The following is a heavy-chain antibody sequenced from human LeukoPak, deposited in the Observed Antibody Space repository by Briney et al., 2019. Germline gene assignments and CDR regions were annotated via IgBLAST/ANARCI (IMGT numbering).Heavy chain of an antibody. CDR2: IGTAGDT. D-gene: IGHD2-15*01. CDR3: AGSEVTRGDFDY. CDR1: GFTFSSYD. Sequence: GGSLRLSCAASGFTFSSYDMHWVRRATGKGLEWVSAIGTAGDTCYPGSVKGRFTISRDNAKNSLYLQMNSLRGDDTAVYYCAGSEVTRGDFDYWGQGTLVTVSS. V-gene: IGHV3-13*01. J-gene: IGHJ4*02.